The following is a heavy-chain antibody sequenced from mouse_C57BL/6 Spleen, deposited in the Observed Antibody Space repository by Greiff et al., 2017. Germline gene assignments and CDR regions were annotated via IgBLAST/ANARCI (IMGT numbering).Heavy chain of an antibody. CDR2: INPSTGGT. J-gene: IGHJ4*01. CDR1: GYSFTGYY. V-gene: IGHV1-42*01. CDR3: ARPRDDYAMDY. Sequence: VQLKQSGPELVKPGASVKISCKASGYSFTGYYMNWVKQSPEKSLEWIGEINPSTGGTTYNQKFKAKATLTVDKSSSTAYMQLKSLTSEDSAVYYCARPRDDYAMDYWGQGTSVTVSS.